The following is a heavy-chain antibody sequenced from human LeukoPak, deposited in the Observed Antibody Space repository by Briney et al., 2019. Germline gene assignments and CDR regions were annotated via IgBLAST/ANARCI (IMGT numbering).Heavy chain of an antibody. CDR3: ARVRRTVVTPYPSSWFDP. J-gene: IGHJ5*02. CDR1: GGSFSGYY. CDR2: INHSGST. D-gene: IGHD4-23*01. Sequence: PSETLSLTCAVYGGSFSGYYWSWIRQPPGKGLEWIGEINHSGSTNYNPSLKSRVTLSVDTSKNQFSLKLSSVTAADTAVYYCARVRRTVVTPYPSSWFDPWGQGTLVTVSS. V-gene: IGHV4-34*01.